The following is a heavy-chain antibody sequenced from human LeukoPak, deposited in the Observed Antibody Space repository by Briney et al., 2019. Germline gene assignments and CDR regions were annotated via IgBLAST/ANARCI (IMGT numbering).Heavy chain of an antibody. V-gene: IGHV4-59*08. D-gene: IGHD3-22*01. Sequence: SETLSLTCTVSGGSISPYYWSWIRQPPGKGLEWIGYIYYNGNTNYNPSLTSRVTISIDTSKNQFSLKLSSVTAADTAVYYCATVIVSGSGYDWGQGTLVTVSS. CDR1: GGSISPYY. J-gene: IGHJ4*02. CDR3: ATVIVSGSGYD. CDR2: IYYNGNT.